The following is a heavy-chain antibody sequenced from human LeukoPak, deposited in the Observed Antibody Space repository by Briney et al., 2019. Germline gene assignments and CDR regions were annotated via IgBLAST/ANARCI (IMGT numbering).Heavy chain of an antibody. D-gene: IGHD1-14*01. CDR1: GFTFTKYW. CDR3: AREVWGPEY. Sequence: GGSLRHSCAASGFTFTKYWMTWVRQAPGKGLEWVGNIKQDGSDKNYMDSVKGRFTISRDNTKNSVYLQMSSLRAEDTAVYYCAREVWGPEYWGQGTLVTVSS. V-gene: IGHV3-7*01. J-gene: IGHJ4*02. CDR2: IKQDGSDK.